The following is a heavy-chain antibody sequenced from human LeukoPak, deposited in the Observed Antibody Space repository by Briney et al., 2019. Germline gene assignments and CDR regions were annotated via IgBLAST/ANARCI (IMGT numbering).Heavy chain of an antibody. V-gene: IGHV3-7*01. CDR3: ARDVMEWELVPDYYYYMDV. CDR2: IKQDGSEK. J-gene: IGHJ6*03. D-gene: IGHD1-26*01. Sequence: GGSLRLSCAASGFTFSSYWMSWVRQAPGKGLEWVANIKQDGSEKYYVDSVKGRFTISRDNAKNSLYLQMNSLRAEDTAVYYCARDVMEWELVPDYYYYMDVWGKGTTVTVSS. CDR1: GFTFSSYW.